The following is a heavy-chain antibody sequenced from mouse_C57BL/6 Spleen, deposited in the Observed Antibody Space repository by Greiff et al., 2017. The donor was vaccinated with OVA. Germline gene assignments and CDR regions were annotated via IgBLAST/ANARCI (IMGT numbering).Heavy chain of an antibody. D-gene: IGHD3-1*01. J-gene: IGHJ3*01. CDR2: IYPRSGNT. CDR3: AREGAARGFAY. Sequence: VQRVESGAELARPGASVKLSCKASGYTFTSYGISWVKQRTGQGLEWIGEIYPRSGNTYYNEKFKGKATLTADKSSSTAYMELRSLTSEDSAVYFCAREGAARGFAYWGQGTLVTVSA. V-gene: IGHV1-81*01. CDR1: GYTFTSYG.